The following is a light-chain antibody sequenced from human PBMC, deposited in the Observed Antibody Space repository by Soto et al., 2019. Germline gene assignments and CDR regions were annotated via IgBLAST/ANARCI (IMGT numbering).Light chain of an antibody. CDR3: HQYNNDPFT. CDR2: DAS. Sequence: DIQMTQSPSSLSASVGDTITITCRASQGISNSLNWYQLKPGEAPKLLIYDASNLAAGVPSRFSGGGSGTHFTFTVSSLQTEDIATYYCHQYNNDPFTFGPGTRVDLK. V-gene: IGKV1-33*01. J-gene: IGKJ3*01. CDR1: QGISNS.